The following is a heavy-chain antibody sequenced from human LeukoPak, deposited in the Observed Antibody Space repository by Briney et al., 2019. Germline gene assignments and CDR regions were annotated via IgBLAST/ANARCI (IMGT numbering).Heavy chain of an antibody. Sequence: ETGGSLRLSCAASGFSFSSYEMNWVRQAPGKGLEWVSYVSSSGSSRVYADSVKGRFTISRDNSKNTLYLQMNSLRAEDTAVYYCAKDEQLWFGGAARGKFDYWGQGTLVTVSS. J-gene: IGHJ4*02. CDR3: AKDEQLWFGGAARGKFDY. V-gene: IGHV3-48*03. CDR2: VSSSGSSR. D-gene: IGHD3-10*01. CDR1: GFSFSSYE.